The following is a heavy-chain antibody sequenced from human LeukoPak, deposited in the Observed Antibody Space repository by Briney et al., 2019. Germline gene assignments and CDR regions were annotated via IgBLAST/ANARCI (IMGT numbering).Heavy chain of an antibody. Sequence: SGGSLRLSCAVSGFTFSTYAMNWVRQAPGKGLEWVSTISGRGDYTYYADSVKGRFTISRDNSKNTLFLQMNSLRAEDTAIYYCAKDLRVARLWGQGTLVTVSS. V-gene: IGHV3-23*01. J-gene: IGHJ4*02. CDR3: AKDLRVARL. D-gene: IGHD2-15*01. CDR2: ISGRGDYT. CDR1: GFTFSTYA.